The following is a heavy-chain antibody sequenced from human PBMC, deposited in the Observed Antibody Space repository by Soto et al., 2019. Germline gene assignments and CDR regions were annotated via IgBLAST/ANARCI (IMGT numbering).Heavy chain of an antibody. CDR1: GFSFGSYA. CDR3: AKDCYGSGTDYFYGMEV. J-gene: IGHJ6*02. V-gene: IGHV3-23*01. D-gene: IGHD3-10*01. CDR2: MTAGGGST. Sequence: GGSLRLSCAASGFSFGSYAMSWVRQAPGKGPEWVSSMTAGGGSTYHADSVKGRFTISRDNSKNTLYLQMNSLRAEDTAVYYCAKDCYGSGTDYFYGMEVRGQGTTVTVYS.